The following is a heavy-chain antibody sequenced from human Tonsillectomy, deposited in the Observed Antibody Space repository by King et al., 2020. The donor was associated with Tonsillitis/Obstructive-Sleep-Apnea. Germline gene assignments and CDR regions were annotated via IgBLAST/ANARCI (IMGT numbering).Heavy chain of an antibody. D-gene: IGHD3-10*01. V-gene: IGHV3-53*01. CDR3: AIYYYGSGSYYTDL. CDR2: IYSGGST. Sequence: VQLVESAGGLIQPGGSLRLSCAASGLIVNSNYMNWVRQAPGKGLEWVSVIYSGGSTYYSDSVKGRFTISRDISKNTLYLQMNRLRAEDTAVYYCAIYYYGSGSYYTDLWGQGTLVTVSS. J-gene: IGHJ5*02. CDR1: GLIVNSNY.